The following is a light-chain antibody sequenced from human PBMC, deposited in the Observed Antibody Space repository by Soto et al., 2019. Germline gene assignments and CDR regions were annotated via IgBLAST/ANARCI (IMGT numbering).Light chain of an antibody. V-gene: IGKV1-5*03. CDR2: KAS. J-gene: IGKJ1*01. CDR3: QQYDSYSWT. CDR1: QSINIW. Sequence: DIQMTQSPSTLSASVGDRVTITCRASQSINIWLAWYQQKPGKAPKLLIYKASTLESGVPSRFSGSGSGTEFTLTISSLQPVDFATYYCQQYDSYSWTFGQGTKVEIK.